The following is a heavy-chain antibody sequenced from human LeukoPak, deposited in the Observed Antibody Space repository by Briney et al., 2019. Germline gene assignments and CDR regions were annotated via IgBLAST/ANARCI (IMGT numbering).Heavy chain of an antibody. CDR2: IRGYDGAT. CDR1: GYRFSTYG. V-gene: IGHV1-18*01. D-gene: IGHD3-9*01. J-gene: IGHJ4*02. Sequence: ASVKVSCNTSGYRFSTYGLNWVRQAPGQGPEWMGWIRGYDGATNYAQKFQGRITMSRDTSTSTTYMELRSLTSDDTAVYYCVLGDILTGYWAEYFVYWGQGTLVTVSS. CDR3: VLGDILTGYWAEYFVY.